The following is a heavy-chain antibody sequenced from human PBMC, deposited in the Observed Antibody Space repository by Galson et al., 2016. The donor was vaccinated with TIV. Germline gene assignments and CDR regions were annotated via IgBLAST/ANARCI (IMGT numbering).Heavy chain of an antibody. CDR2: IYPGASDT. D-gene: IGHD6-19*01. V-gene: IGHV5-51*01. CDR3: ATLSIGWPNYFDN. J-gene: IGHJ4*02. CDR1: GYRFSDYW. Sequence: QSGAEVKKPGESLKISCRGSGYRFSDYWIGWVRQTPEEGLEWMGVIYPGASDTKYSPSFQGQVTISADKSINTAYLQWNRLKASDTAIYFCATLSIGWPNYFDNWGQGTQVIVSS.